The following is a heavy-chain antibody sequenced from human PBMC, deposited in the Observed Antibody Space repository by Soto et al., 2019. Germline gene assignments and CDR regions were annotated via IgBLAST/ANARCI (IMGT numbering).Heavy chain of an antibody. J-gene: IGHJ4*02. CDR1: GFTVSSNY. CDR2: IYSGDST. D-gene: IGHD3-3*01. Sequence: EVQLVESGGGLVQPGGSLRLSCAASGFTVSSNYMSWVRQAPGKGLEWVSVIYSGDSTYYADSVKGRFTISRHNSKNTLYLQMNSLRAEDTAVYYCARAATYYDFWSGYYFDYWGQGTLVTVSS. CDR3: ARAATYYDFWSGYYFDY. V-gene: IGHV3-53*04.